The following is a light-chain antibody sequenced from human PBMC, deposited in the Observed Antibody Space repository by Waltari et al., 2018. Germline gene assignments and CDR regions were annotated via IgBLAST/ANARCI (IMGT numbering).Light chain of an antibody. CDR1: HSVSNL. CDR3: QQSYTSPYT. J-gene: IGKJ2*01. CDR2: DAS. Sequence: EVVLTQSPATLSLSPGERATLSCRASHSVSNLLAWYQQKPGQAPRPLIYDASNTATGIPARFSGSGSGTDFTLTISSLQPEDSATYFCQQSYTSPYTFGQGT. V-gene: IGKV3-11*01.